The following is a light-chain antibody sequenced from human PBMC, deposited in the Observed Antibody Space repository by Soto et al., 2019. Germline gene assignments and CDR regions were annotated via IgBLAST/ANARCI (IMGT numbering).Light chain of an antibody. V-gene: IGLV1-47*01. CDR1: SSNIGSNY. CDR2: RNS. Sequence: QSVLTQPPSASGTPGQRVTISCSGSSSNIGSNYVYWYQQLPGTAPKLLIYRNSQRPSGVPDRFSGSKSGTSASLAISGLRSEDEAGYYCAAWDDSLSGRLFGGGTKLTVL. CDR3: AAWDDSLSGRL. J-gene: IGLJ2*01.